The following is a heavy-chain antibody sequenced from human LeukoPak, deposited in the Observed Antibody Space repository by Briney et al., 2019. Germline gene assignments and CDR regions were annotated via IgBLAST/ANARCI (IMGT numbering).Heavy chain of an antibody. Sequence: PSETLSLTCTVSGYSISSGYWWGWIRQPPGKGLEWIGSTYHSGSPYYNPSLKSRVTISVDMSNNQFSLKLSSVTAEDTAIYYCARGFWGGGYFDLWGRGTLVTVSS. D-gene: IGHD3-16*01. V-gene: IGHV4-38-2*02. CDR3: ARGFWGGGYFDL. CDR2: TYHSGSP. CDR1: GYSISSGYW. J-gene: IGHJ2*01.